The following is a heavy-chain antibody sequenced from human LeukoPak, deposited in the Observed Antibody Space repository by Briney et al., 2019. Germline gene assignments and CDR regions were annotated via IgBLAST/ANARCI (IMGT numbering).Heavy chain of an antibody. Sequence: SETLSLTCAVYGGSFSGYYWSWIRQPPGKGLECIGEINHSGSTNYNPSLKSRVTISVDTSKNQFSLKLSSVTAADTAVYYCARSGRFWSGYYLYFDYWGQGTLVTVSS. V-gene: IGHV4-34*01. CDR1: GGSFSGYY. D-gene: IGHD3-3*01. CDR3: ARSGRFWSGYYLYFDY. J-gene: IGHJ4*02. CDR2: INHSGST.